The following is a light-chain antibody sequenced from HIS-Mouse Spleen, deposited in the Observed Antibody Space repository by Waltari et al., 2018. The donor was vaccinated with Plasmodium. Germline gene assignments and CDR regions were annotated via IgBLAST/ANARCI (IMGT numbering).Light chain of an antibody. CDR1: QSVSSSY. CDR3: QQYGSSPRT. CDR2: GAS. Sequence: EIVFTQSPGTLSLSPGARATLSCRSSQSVSSSYLAWYQQKPGQAPRLLIYGASSRATGIPDRFSGRGSGTDFTLTISRLEPEDFAVYYCQQYGSSPRTFGQGTKVEIK. V-gene: IGKV3-20*01. J-gene: IGKJ1*01.